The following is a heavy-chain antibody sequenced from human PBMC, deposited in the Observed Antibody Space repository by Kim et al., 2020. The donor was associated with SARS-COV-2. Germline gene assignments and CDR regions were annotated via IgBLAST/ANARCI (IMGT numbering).Heavy chain of an antibody. J-gene: IGHJ4*02. CDR2: SGGT. D-gene: IGHD2-8*01. CDR3: ASGLAEGV. Sequence: SGGTNYAQKFQGRVTMTRDTSISTAYMELSRLGSDDTAVYYCASGLAEGVWGQGTLVTVSS. V-gene: IGHV1-2*02.